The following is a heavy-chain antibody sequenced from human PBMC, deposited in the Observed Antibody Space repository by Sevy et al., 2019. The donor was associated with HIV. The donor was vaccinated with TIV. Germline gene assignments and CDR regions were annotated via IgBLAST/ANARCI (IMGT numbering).Heavy chain of an antibody. Sequence: SETLSLTCTVSGGSVSSGSYYWSWIRQPPGKGLEWIGYIYYSGSTNYNPSLKSRVTISVDTSKNQFSLKLSSVTAADTAVYYWARDGGYSSGWYGDYWGQGTLVTVSS. CDR1: GGSVSSGSYY. V-gene: IGHV4-61*01. D-gene: IGHD6-19*01. J-gene: IGHJ4*02. CDR2: IYYSGST. CDR3: ARDGGYSSGWYGDY.